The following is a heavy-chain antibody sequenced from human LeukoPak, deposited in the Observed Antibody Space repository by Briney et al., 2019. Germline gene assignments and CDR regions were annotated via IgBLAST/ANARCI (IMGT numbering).Heavy chain of an antibody. D-gene: IGHD2-15*01. V-gene: IGHV4-4*02. CDR2: IYHSGST. J-gene: IGHJ4*02. CDR1: GGSISSSNW. Sequence: PSETLSLTCVVSGGSISSSNWWSWVRQPPGKGLEWIGQIYHSGSTSYNPSLRSRVTISVDKSKNQFSLRVSSVTAADTAVYYCARDGGGIGYWGQGTLVTVSS. CDR3: ARDGGGIGY.